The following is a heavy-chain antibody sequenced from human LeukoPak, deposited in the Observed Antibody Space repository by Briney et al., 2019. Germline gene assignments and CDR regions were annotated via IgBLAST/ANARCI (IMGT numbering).Heavy chain of an antibody. CDR2: ISYDGSNK. D-gene: IGHD5-12*01. J-gene: IGHJ4*02. Sequence: PGGSLRLSCAASGFTFSSYGMHWVRQAPGKGLEWVAVISYDGSNKYYADSVKGRFTISRDNSKNTLYLQMNSLRAEDTAVYYCAKGRGGYADPLGFDYWGQGTLVTVSS. CDR1: GFTFSSYG. CDR3: AKGRGGYADPLGFDY. V-gene: IGHV3-30*18.